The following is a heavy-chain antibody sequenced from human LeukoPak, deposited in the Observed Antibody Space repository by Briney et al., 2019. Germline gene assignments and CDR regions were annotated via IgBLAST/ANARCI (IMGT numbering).Heavy chain of an antibody. D-gene: IGHD1-1*01. CDR3: VRDALEGYYSYYYMDV. Sequence: SETLSLTCTVSGGSISSYYWSWIRQPPGKGLEWIGYIYNTGTTKYNPSLKSRVTILVDTSKNQFSLKLTSVTAADSAVYYCVRDALEGYYSYYYMDVWGRGTTVTVSS. CDR1: GGSISSYY. J-gene: IGHJ6*03. CDR2: IYNTGTT. V-gene: IGHV4-59*01.